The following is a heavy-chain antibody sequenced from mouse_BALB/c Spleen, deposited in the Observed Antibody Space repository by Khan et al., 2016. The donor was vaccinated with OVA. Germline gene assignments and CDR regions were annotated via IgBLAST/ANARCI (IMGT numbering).Heavy chain of an antibody. Sequence: EVELVESGGALVKPGGSLKLSCAASGFTFSTYAMSWVRQTPEKRLEWVATINSDGDYTYYPDSVKGRFTISRDNAKNNLYLQLNSLSSEDTAMYYCSRSPYGNFAYWGQGTLVTVSA. V-gene: IGHV5-9-3*01. CDR1: GFTFSTYA. D-gene: IGHD2-1*01. CDR2: INSDGDYT. J-gene: IGHJ3*01. CDR3: SRSPYGNFAY.